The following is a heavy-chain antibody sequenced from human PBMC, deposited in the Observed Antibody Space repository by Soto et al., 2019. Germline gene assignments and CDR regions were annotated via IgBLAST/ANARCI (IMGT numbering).Heavy chain of an antibody. Sequence: ASVKVPCKTSGYTFSSIGISWVRQAPGQGLEWMGWISPHKGDTYYAQRLQGRVTMTTDTSTSTAYMELRSLRSDDTAVYFWARDLDGSGSYYTNYWGQGTMVTVYS. CDR2: ISPHKGDT. D-gene: IGHD3-10*01. CDR1: GYTFSSIG. CDR3: ARDLDGSGSYYTNY. J-gene: IGHJ4*02. V-gene: IGHV1-18*01.